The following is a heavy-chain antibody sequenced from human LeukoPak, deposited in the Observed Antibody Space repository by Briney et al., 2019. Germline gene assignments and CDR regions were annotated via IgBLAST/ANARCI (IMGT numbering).Heavy chain of an antibody. V-gene: IGHV4-4*07. CDR2: IYTSGST. J-gene: IGHJ5*02. CDR1: GGSISSYY. Sequence: SETLFLNCTVSGGSISSYYWSWMRQPVGKGLEWIGRIYTSGSTKYNPSLKSRVTMSVDTSKNQFSLKLSSVTAADTAVYYCARDKTGDYGDLNWFDPWGQGALVTV. CDR3: ARDKTGDYGDLNWFDP. D-gene: IGHD4-17*01.